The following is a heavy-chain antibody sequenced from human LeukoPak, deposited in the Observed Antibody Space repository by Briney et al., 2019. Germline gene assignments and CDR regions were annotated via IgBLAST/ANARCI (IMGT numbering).Heavy chain of an antibody. CDR2: IYPGDSDT. V-gene: IGHV5-51*01. CDR3: ARQNDFRLDY. CDR1: GYTFSCYW. D-gene: IGHD3-3*01. Sequence: KPGESLRISCKGSGYTFSCYWIGWVRQMPGKGLEWMGIIYPGDSDTRYSPSLQGQVTISVDTSIGTAYLQWSSLKASDTAIYYCARQNDFRLDYWGQGTLVTVSS. J-gene: IGHJ4*02.